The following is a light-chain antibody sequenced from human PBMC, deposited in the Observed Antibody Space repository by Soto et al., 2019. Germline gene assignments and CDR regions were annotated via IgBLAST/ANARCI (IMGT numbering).Light chain of an antibody. Sequence: EIVLTQSPGTLSLSPGERATLSCRALQSVSSSYLAWYQQKPGQPPRLLIYGASSRATGIQDRFSGSGSGTDFTLTISRQEPEVFAVYYCQQYGSSPLTVGGGTKVEIK. J-gene: IGKJ4*01. CDR1: QSVSSSY. V-gene: IGKV3-20*01. CDR3: QQYGSSPLT. CDR2: GAS.